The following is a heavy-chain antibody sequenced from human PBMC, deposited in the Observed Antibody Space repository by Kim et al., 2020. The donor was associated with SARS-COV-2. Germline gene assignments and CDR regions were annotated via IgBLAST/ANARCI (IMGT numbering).Heavy chain of an antibody. D-gene: IGHD1-1*01. V-gene: IGHV3-30*18. Sequence: GGSLRLSCAASGFTFSSYGMHWVRQAPGKGLEWVAVISYDGSNKYYADSVKGRFTISRDNSKNTLYLQMNSLRAEDTAVYYCAKDLRYNWNDGARDWGQGTLVTVSS. CDR2: ISYDGSNK. CDR1: GFTFSSYG. J-gene: IGHJ4*02. CDR3: AKDLRYNWNDGARD.